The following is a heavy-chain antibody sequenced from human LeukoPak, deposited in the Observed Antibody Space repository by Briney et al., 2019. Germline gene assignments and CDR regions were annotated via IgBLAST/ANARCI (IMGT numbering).Heavy chain of an antibody. CDR3: ARDMDNYYVSIDY. CDR1: GFTFSLYW. Sequence: GGSLRLSCAASGFTFSLYWMSWVRQVPGKGPEWLANIKPDGIETYHVDSVRGRFTISRDNARNSLYLQMNSVRAEDTGVYYCARDMDNYYVSIDYWGQGTLVTVSS. CDR2: IKPDGIET. V-gene: IGHV3-7*01. D-gene: IGHD1-26*01. J-gene: IGHJ4*02.